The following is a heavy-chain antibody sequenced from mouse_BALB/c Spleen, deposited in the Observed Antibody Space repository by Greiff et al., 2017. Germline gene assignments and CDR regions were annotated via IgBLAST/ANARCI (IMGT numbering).Heavy chain of an antibody. D-gene: IGHD1-1*01. CDR1: GFTFSSFG. Sequence: EVKLMESGGGLVQPGGSRKLSCAASGFTFSSFGMHWVRQAPEKGLEWVAYISSGSSTIYYADTVKGRFTISRDNPKNTLFLQMTSLRSEDTAMYYCARGYYGSSYSYWYFDVWGAGTTVTVSS. J-gene: IGHJ1*01. CDR2: ISSGSSTI. V-gene: IGHV5-17*02. CDR3: ARGYYGSSYSYWYFDV.